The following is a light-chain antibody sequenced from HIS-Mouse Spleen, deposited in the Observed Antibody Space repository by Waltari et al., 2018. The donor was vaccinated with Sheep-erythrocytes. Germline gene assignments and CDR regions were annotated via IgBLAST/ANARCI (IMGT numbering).Light chain of an antibody. CDR3: CSYAGSYTVV. J-gene: IGLJ2*01. Sequence: QSALTQPRSVSGSPGPTVTISCTGTSSDVGGYNYVSWYQQHPGKAPILMIYDVSKRPSGVPNRFSGSKSGNTASLTISGLQAEDEADYYCCSYAGSYTVVFGGGTKLTVL. V-gene: IGLV2-11*01. CDR2: DVS. CDR1: SSDVGGYNY.